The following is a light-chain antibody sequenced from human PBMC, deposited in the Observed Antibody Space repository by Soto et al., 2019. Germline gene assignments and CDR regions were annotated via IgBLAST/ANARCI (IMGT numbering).Light chain of an antibody. CDR2: DAS. Sequence: TQSPSTLSASVGDRVTITCRASQSLSSRLAWYQQKPGLAPRLLIYDASSRATGIPDRFSGSGSGTDFTLTINRLEPEDFAVYYCQQYGSSITFGQGTRLEIK. V-gene: IGKV3D-20*01. J-gene: IGKJ5*01. CDR3: QQYGSSIT. CDR1: QSLSSR.